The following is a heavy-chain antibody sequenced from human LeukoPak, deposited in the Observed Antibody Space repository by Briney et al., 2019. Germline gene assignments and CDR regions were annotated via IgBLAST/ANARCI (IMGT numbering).Heavy chain of an antibody. V-gene: IGHV3-30-3*01. D-gene: IGHD1-1*01. CDR2: ISYDGSNK. Sequence: GGSRRLSCAASGCTFSIYAMHGVRQAPGKGLEGVAVISYDGSNKYYADSVKGRFTIYRDNSKNTMHLQMNSLRGEDTAVYYCARVWGGTGTTPGLFDYWGQGTLVTVSS. CDR3: ARVWGGTGTTPGLFDY. J-gene: IGHJ4*02. CDR1: GCTFSIYA.